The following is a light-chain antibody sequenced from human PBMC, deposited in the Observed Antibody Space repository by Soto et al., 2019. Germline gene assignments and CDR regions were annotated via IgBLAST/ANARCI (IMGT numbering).Light chain of an antibody. V-gene: IGLV2-8*01. CDR1: SSDVGRYSY. J-gene: IGLJ2*01. Sequence: QSALTQPPSASGSPGQSVTISCTGTSSDVGRYSYVSWYQQHPGKAPKLMIYEVSKRPSGVPDRFSGSKSGNAASLTVSGHQAEDEADYYCTSYAGSNNWVVFGGGTKLTVL. CDR3: TSYAGSNNWVV. CDR2: EVS.